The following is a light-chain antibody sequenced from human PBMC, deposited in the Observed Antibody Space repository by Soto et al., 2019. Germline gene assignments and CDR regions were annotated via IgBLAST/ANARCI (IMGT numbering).Light chain of an antibody. V-gene: IGLV1-40*01. J-gene: IGLJ1*01. Sequence: QSVRTQPPSVSGAPGQRVTISCTGSSSNIGAGYDVHWYQQRPGTAPKLLIFGNINRPSGVPDRFSGSKSGTSASLAITGLKAEDAGDYYCQSYDSTLSARYVFGTGSKVTVL. CDR1: SSNIGAGYD. CDR2: GNI. CDR3: QSYDSTLSARYV.